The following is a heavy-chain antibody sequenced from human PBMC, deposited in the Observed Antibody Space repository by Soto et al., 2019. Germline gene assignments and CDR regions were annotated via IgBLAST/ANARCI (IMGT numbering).Heavy chain of an antibody. CDR3: ASPILGVIIGY. V-gene: IGHV3-74*01. J-gene: IGHJ4*02. Sequence: EVQLVESGGGLVQPGGSLRLSCAVSGFTFSSDWMHWVRQAPGKGLVWVSRINSDGSSTSYADSVKGRFTISRDNAKNTLYLQMNSLRPEDTAVYYCASPILGVIIGYWGQGTLVTVSS. CDR2: INSDGSST. D-gene: IGHD3-3*01. CDR1: GFTFSSDW.